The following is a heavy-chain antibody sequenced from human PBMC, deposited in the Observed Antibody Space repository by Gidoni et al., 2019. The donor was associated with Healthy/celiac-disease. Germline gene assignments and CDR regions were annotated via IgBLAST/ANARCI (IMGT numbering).Heavy chain of an antibody. Sequence: EVQLVQYGAEVKKPGESLRISCKGSGYSFTSYCISWVRQMPGKGLEWMGRIDPSDSYTNYSPSFQGHVTISADKSISTAYLQWSSLKASDTAMYYCARRGYCSSTSCYLPNWFDPWGQGTLVTVSS. J-gene: IGHJ5*02. D-gene: IGHD2-2*01. V-gene: IGHV5-10-1*03. CDR1: GYSFTSYC. CDR3: ARRGYCSSTSCYLPNWFDP. CDR2: IDPSDSYT.